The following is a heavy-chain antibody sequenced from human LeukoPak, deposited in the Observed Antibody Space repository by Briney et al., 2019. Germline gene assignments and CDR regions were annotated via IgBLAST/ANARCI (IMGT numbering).Heavy chain of an antibody. J-gene: IGHJ5*02. Sequence: ASVKVSCKASGYTFTGYYMHWVRQATGQGLEWMGWMNPNSGNTGYAQKFQGRVTMTRNTSISTAYMELSSLRSEDTAVYYCARARIAAARLDPWGQGTLVTVSS. CDR2: MNPNSGNT. D-gene: IGHD6-25*01. V-gene: IGHV1-8*02. CDR1: GYTFTGYY. CDR3: ARARIAAARLDP.